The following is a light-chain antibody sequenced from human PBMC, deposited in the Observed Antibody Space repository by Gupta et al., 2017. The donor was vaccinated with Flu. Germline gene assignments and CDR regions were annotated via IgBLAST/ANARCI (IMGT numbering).Light chain of an antibody. V-gene: IGKV3-11*01. J-gene: IGKJ2*01. CDR3: QQRSKSFT. Sequence: EIVLTQSPATLSLSPGERATLSCRASQSVSSYLAWYQKKPRAATRLLIYAASNRASVIPGMCSGRGSGTDFIPTSRRQAPEYFAVYYCQQRSKSFTFGEGTKVEIK. CDR1: QSVSSY. CDR2: AAS.